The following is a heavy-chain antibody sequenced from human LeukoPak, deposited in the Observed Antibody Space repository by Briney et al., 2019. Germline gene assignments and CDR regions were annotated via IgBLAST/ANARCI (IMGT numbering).Heavy chain of an antibody. D-gene: IGHD5-24*01. CDR1: GGSISSYY. V-gene: IGHV4-59*01. CDR2: IYYSGST. J-gene: IGHJ3*02. CDR3: ARGEGNGYNYDAGAFDI. Sequence: SEALSLTCTVSGGSISSYYWSWIRQPPGKGLEWIGYIYYSGSTNYNPSLKSRVTISVDTSKNQFSLKLSSVTAADTAVYYCARGEGNGYNYDAGAFDIWGQGTIVTVSS.